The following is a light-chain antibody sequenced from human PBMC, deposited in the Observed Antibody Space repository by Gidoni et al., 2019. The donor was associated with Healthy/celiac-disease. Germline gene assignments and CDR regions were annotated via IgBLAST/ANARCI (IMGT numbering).Light chain of an antibody. CDR1: ALPKQY. CDR2: KDS. Sequence: SYELTQPPSVSVSPGQTARITYSGDALPKQYAYWYQQKPGQDPVLVIYKDSERPSGIPERFSGSSSGTTVTLTSSGVQAEDEADYYCQSADSSGTYRVFGGGTKLTVL. J-gene: IGLJ3*02. CDR3: QSADSSGTYRV. V-gene: IGLV3-25*03.